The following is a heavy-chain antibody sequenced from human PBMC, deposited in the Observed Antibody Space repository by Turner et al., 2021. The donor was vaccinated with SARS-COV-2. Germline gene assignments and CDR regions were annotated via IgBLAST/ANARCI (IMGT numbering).Heavy chain of an antibody. CDR1: CGSITSSTYY. CDR2: NFSRGSN. CDR3: ARSYHTYYFDY. D-gene: IGHD2-2*01. J-gene: IGHJ4*02. Sequence: QLQLQESGPGLVKPSETLSLPCTVSCGSITSSTYYWGWIRQPPGKGLDWIRSNFSRGSNYYSPSHKSRVTISVDKSKNQFYLKLTSVTAADTAVYYCARSYHTYYFDYWGQGTLGTVSS. V-gene: IGHV4-39*01.